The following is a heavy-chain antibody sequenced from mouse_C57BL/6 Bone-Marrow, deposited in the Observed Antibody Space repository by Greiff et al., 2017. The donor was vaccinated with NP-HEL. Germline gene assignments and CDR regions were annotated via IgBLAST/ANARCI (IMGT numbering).Heavy chain of an antibody. CDR3: ASPYYYGSSWYFDY. Sequence: EVMLVESGGGLVQPGGSLKLSCAASGIDFSRYWMSWVRRAPGKGLEWIGEINPDSSTINYAPSLKDKFIISRDNAKNTLYLQMSKVRSEDTALYYCASPYYYGSSWYFDYWGQGTTLTVSS. J-gene: IGHJ2*01. V-gene: IGHV4-1*01. CDR1: GIDFSRYW. CDR2: INPDSSTI. D-gene: IGHD1-1*01.